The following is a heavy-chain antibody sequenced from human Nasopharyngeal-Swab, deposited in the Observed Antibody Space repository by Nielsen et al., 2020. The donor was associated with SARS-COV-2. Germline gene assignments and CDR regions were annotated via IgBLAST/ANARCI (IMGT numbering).Heavy chain of an antibody. Sequence: SETLSLTCTVSGGSISSSSYYWGWIRQPPGKGLEWIGSIYYSGSTYYNPSLKSRVTISVDTSKNQFSLKLSSVTAADTAVYYCARERGRGGIWNYYYYYMYVWGKGTTVTVSS. V-gene: IGHV4-39*07. D-gene: IGHD3-10*01. J-gene: IGHJ6*03. CDR2: IYYSGST. CDR1: GGSISSSSYY. CDR3: ARERGRGGIWNYYYYYMYV.